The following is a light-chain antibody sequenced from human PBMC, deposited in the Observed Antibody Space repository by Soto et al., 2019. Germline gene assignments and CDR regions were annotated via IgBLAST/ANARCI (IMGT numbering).Light chain of an antibody. CDR1: SSDVGGYNY. CDR2: EVS. V-gene: IGLV2-14*01. Sequence: QSVLTQPASVSVSPGQSITISCTGTSSDVGGYNYVSLYQQHPGKAPKLMIYEVSNRPSGVSNRFSGSKSGNTASLTISGLQAEDEADYYCSSYTSSSTRVFGTGTKLTVL. CDR3: SSYTSSSTRV. J-gene: IGLJ1*01.